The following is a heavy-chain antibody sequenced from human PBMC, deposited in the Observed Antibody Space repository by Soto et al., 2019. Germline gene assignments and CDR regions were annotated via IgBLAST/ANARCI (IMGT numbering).Heavy chain of an antibody. CDR1: GFTVSSNC. V-gene: IGHV3-66*01. CDR2: IYSGGNT. CDR3: AREVRVRGFAFDI. D-gene: IGHD3-3*01. J-gene: IGHJ3*02. Sequence: GGSLRLSCAVSGFTVSSNCMNWVRQAPGKGLEWVSFIYSGGNTYYADSVKGRFTISRDNSKNMLYLQMNSLRVEDTAVYYCAREVRVRGFAFDIWGQGTMVTVSS.